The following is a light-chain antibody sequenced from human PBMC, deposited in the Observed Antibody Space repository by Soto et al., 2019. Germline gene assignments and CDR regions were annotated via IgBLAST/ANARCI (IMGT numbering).Light chain of an antibody. Sequence: DIQMTQSPSSLSASVGDRVTITCQASQDITSYLNWYQHKPGKAPKLLIYDASILEAGAPPRFSGSGSGKDFTLTISSLQPEYVATYYCQHCDYLPIFGPGTTVDFK. J-gene: IGKJ3*01. CDR1: QDITSY. CDR2: DAS. V-gene: IGKV1-33*01. CDR3: QHCDYLPI.